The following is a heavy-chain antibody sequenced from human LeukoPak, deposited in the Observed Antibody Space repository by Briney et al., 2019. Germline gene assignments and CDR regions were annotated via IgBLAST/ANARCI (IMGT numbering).Heavy chain of an antibody. CDR3: ARMYYYDSSGYYFDY. V-gene: IGHV1-69*13. J-gene: IGHJ4*02. CDR1: GGTFSSYA. D-gene: IGHD3-22*01. CDR2: IIPIFGTA. Sequence: ASVKVSCKASGGTFSSYAISWVRQAPGQGLEWMGGIIPIFGTANYAQKFQGRVTITADEFTSTAYMELSSLRSEDTAVYYCARMYYYDSSGYYFDYWGQGTLVTVSS.